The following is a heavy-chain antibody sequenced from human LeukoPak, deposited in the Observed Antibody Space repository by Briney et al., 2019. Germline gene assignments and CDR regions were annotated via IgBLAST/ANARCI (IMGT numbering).Heavy chain of an antibody. D-gene: IGHD6-25*01. J-gene: IGHJ5*02. V-gene: IGHV1-69*04. CDR2: IIPILGIA. CDR1: RGTFRSYA. CDR3: ARDAANWFDP. Sequence: SLKVSCKASRGTFRSYAISWVRQAPGQGLESMGRIIPILGIANYAQKFQGRVTITADKSTSTAYMELSSLRSEDTAVSYCARDAANWFDPGGQGTLVTVSS.